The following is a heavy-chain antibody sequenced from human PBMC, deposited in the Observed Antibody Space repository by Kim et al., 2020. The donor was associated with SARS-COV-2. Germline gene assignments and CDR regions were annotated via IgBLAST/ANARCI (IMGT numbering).Heavy chain of an antibody. CDR1: GFTFSTSP. V-gene: IGHV3-23*01. CDR3: AKGVINSGFDY. Sequence: GGSLRLSCVASGFTFSTSPMGWVRQAPGKGLEWVSRISWDGTRTYYADSVKGRVTMSSDKSKNMLYLHMNSLRVEDTAVYYCAKGVINSGFDYWGQGTQVTV. CDR2: ISWDGTRT. J-gene: IGHJ4*02. D-gene: IGHD1-26*01.